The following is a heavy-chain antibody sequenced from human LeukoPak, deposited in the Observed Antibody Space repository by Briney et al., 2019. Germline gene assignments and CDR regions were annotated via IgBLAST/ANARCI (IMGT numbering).Heavy chain of an antibody. J-gene: IGHJ6*03. CDR2: IYSGGST. CDR1: GFTVSSNY. D-gene: IGHD3-10*01. Sequence: PGGSLRLSCAASGFTVSSNYMSWVRQAPGKGLEWVSVIYSGGSTYYADSVKGRFTISRDNSKNTLYLQMNSLRAEDTAVYYCAIHNYYGSGSYYSPKDYYYYYMDVWGKGTTVTISS. V-gene: IGHV3-53*01. CDR3: AIHNYYGSGSYYSPKDYYYYYMDV.